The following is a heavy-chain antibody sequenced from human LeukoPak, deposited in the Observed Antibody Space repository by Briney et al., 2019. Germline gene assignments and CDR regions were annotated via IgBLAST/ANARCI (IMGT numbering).Heavy chain of an antibody. CDR2: IYHSGST. D-gene: IGHD4-11*01. CDR3: ARGRAVTTGYGMDV. Sequence: SETLSLTCAVYGGSFSGYYWSWIRQPPGKGLEWIGEIYHSGSTNYNPSVKSRVTISVDKSKNQFSLWLSSVTAADTAVYYCARGRAVTTGYGMDVWGQGTTVTVSS. V-gene: IGHV4-34*01. J-gene: IGHJ6*02. CDR1: GGSFSGYY.